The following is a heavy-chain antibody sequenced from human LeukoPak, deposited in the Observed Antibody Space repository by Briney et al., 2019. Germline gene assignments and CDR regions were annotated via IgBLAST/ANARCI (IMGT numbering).Heavy chain of an antibody. CDR3: ARVLRVAAAGNIYFDY. D-gene: IGHD6-13*01. CDR2: IYPGDSDT. Sequence: GESLKISCKGSGYSFTSYWIGWVRQMPGKGLEWMGIIYPGDSDTRYSPSFQGQVTISADKSISTAYLQWSSLKASDTAMYYCARVLRVAAAGNIYFDYWGQGTLVTVSS. CDR1: GYSFTSYW. V-gene: IGHV5-51*01. J-gene: IGHJ4*02.